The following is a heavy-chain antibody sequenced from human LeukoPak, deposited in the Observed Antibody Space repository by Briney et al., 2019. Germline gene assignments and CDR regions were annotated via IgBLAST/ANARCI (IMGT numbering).Heavy chain of an antibody. Sequence: GGSLRLSCAASGFTFSSYSMNWVRQAPGKGLEWVSSISSSSSYIYYVDSVKGRFTISRDNAKNSLYLQMNSLRAEDTAVYYCARALGIQLNYWGQGTLVTVSS. CDR2: ISSSSSYI. J-gene: IGHJ4*02. V-gene: IGHV3-21*01. CDR1: GFTFSSYS. D-gene: IGHD5-18*01. CDR3: ARALGIQLNY.